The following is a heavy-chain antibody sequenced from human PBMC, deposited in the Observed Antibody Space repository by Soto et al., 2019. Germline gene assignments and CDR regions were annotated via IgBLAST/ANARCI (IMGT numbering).Heavy chain of an antibody. D-gene: IGHD5-12*01. Sequence: PSETLSLTCTVSGGSISTYYWNWIRQPPGKGLEWIGYIYYSRSTNYNPSLKTRLTITKDTSKNQVVLAMTNMDPVDTATYYCAHSSRDGYVQLAFFDYWGQGALVTVSS. CDR1: GGSISTYY. CDR3: AHSSRDGYVQLAFFDY. CDR2: IYYSRST. J-gene: IGHJ4*02. V-gene: IGHV4-59*01.